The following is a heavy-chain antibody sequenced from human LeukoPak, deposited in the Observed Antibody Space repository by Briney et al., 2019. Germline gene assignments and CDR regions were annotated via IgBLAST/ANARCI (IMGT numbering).Heavy chain of an antibody. Sequence: GASVKVSCKASGYSFTGYYIHWVRQAPGQGLEWMGRISPYSGETKYGQSFQGRVTMTTDTSISTAYMELSRLISDDTAVYYCAREDNNSDRWFDPWGQGTLVTVSS. V-gene: IGHV1-2*06. CDR2: ISPYSGET. CDR1: GYSFTGYY. CDR3: AREDNNSDRWFDP. J-gene: IGHJ5*02. D-gene: IGHD4-11*01.